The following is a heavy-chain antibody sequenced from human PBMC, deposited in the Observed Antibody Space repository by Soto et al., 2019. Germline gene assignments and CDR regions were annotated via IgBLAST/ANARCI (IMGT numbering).Heavy chain of an antibody. CDR2: IWYDGSNK. D-gene: IGHD4-17*01. CDR1: GFTFSSYG. CDR3: ARDAVTTYFDY. V-gene: IGHV3-33*01. J-gene: IGHJ4*02. Sequence: GGSLRLSCAASGFTFSSYGMHWVRQAPGKGLEWVAVIWYDGSNKYYADSVKGRFTISRDNSKNTLYLQMNSLRAEDTAVYYCARDAVTTYFDYWGQGTLVTVSS.